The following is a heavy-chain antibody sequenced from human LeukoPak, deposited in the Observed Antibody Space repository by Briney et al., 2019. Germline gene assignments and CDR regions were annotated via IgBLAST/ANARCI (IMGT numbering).Heavy chain of an antibody. CDR3: ARDMAVAGVFDY. CDR2: MNPNSGNT. V-gene: IGHV1-8*01. CDR1: GYTFTSYD. Sequence: GASVKVSCKASGYTFTSYDINWVRQATGQGLEWMGWMNPNSGNTGYAQKFQGRVTMTRNTSISTAYMELSSLRSEDTAVYYCARDMAVAGVFDYWGQGTLVTVSS. D-gene: IGHD6-19*01. J-gene: IGHJ4*02.